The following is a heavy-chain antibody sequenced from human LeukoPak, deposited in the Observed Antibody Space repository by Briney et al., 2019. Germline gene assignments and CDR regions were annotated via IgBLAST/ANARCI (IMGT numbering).Heavy chain of an antibody. V-gene: IGHV4-30-2*01. CDR3: ATHGAGATLYYFDY. D-gene: IGHD1-26*01. CDR1: GGSISSGGYY. Sequence: SEALSLTCTVSGGSISSGGYYWSWIRQPPGKGLEWIGYIYHSGSTYYNPSLKSRVTISVDRSKNQFSLKLSSVTAADTAVYYCATHGAGATLYYFDYWGQGTLVTVSS. J-gene: IGHJ4*02. CDR2: IYHSGST.